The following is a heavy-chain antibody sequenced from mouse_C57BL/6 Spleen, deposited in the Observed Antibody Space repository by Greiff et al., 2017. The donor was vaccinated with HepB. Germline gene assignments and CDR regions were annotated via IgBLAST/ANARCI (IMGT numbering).Heavy chain of an antibody. CDR2: IYPGSGNT. V-gene: IGHV1-66*01. Sequence: QVQLQQSGPELVKPGASVKISCKASGYSFTSYYIHWVKQRPGQGLEWIGWIYPGSGNTKYNEKFKGKATLTADTSSSTAYMQLSSLTSEDSAVYYCSRTEATVVADYAMDYWGQGTSVTVSS. CDR1: GYSFTSYY. J-gene: IGHJ4*01. D-gene: IGHD1-1*01. CDR3: SRTEATVVADYAMDY.